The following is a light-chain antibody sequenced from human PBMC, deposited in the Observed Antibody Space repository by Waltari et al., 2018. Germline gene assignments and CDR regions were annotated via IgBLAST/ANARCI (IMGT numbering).Light chain of an antibody. J-gene: IGLJ1*01. Sequence: QSALAQPASVSGSPGQSITISCTGSISDVGDFHHVSWYQHHPGKAPKLLIYDVSVRPAAVSIRFSGSKSGNTASLTISGLQPEDEADYYCCSDTNSGSYVFGGGTKVTVL. CDR2: DVS. CDR1: ISDVGDFHH. CDR3: CSDTNSGSYV. V-gene: IGLV2-14*03.